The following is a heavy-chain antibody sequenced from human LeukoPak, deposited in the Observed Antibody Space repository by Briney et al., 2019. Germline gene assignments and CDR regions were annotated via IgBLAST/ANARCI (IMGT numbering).Heavy chain of an antibody. CDR1: GFTFSSYA. V-gene: IGHV3-23*01. J-gene: IGHJ6*02. CDR3: AKDRGALDVYYGMDV. D-gene: IGHD3-10*01. CDR2: ISGSGGST. Sequence: PGGSLRLSCAASGFTFSSYAMSWVRQAPGKGLEWVSAISGSGGSTYYADSVKGRFTISRDNSKNTLYLQMNSLRAEDTAVYYCAKDRGALDVYYGMDVWGQGTTVTVSS.